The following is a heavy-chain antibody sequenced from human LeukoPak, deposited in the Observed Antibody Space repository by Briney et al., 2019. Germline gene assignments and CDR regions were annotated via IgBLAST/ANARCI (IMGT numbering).Heavy chain of an antibody. D-gene: IGHD3/OR15-3a*01. V-gene: IGHV3-48*03. Sequence: GGSLRLSCAASGFISSTYEMNWVRQAPGKGLEWVSYISSSGSTIYYADSVKGRFTISRDNAKNSLYLQMNSLRAEDTAVYYCARLGTGPFDYWGQGTLVTVSS. CDR1: GFISSTYE. CDR3: ARLGTGPFDY. J-gene: IGHJ4*02. CDR2: ISSSGSTI.